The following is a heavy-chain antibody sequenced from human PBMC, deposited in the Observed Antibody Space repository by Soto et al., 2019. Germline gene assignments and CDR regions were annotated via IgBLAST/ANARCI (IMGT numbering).Heavy chain of an antibody. Sequence: QVHLVECGGGVVQPGRSLRLSCAASGFTFSTYGMHWVRQAPGRGLEWVALIWNHGREDSYADSVKGRFTISRDNSKNTVWLQMNSLRADDTAVYYCVRGPWLVGDVTSFDYWGQGSLVTVSS. J-gene: IGHJ4*02. CDR2: IWNHGRED. CDR3: VRGPWLVGDVTSFDY. D-gene: IGHD6-19*01. V-gene: IGHV3-33*01. CDR1: GFTFSTYG.